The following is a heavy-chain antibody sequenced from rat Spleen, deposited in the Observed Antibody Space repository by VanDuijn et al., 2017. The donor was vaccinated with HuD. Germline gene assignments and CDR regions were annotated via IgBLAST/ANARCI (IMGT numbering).Heavy chain of an antibody. CDR1: GFTFNKYW. CDR3: ASVDY. V-gene: IGHV5-31*01. J-gene: IGHJ2*01. CDR2: ITNTGGST. Sequence: EVQVVESGGGLVQPGRSLELSCVVSGFTFNKYWMTWIRQAPGKGLEWVASITNTGGSTFYLDSVKGRFTVSRDNAKSTLFLQMDSLRSEDTATYYCASVDYWGQGVMVTVSS.